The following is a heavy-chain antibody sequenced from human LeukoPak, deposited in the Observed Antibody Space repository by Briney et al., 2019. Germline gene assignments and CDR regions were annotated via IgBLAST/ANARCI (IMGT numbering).Heavy chain of an antibody. J-gene: IGHJ4*02. CDR2: MNPNSGNT. V-gene: IGHV1-8*01. Sequence: ASVRVSCKASGYTFTSYDINWVRQATGQGLEWLGWMNPNSGNTGYAQKFQGRVSMTRNTSISTAYMELSNLRSEDTAVYYCARVAGNCGGDCYRLLYWGQGTLVTVSS. D-gene: IGHD2-21*01. CDR1: GYTFTSYD. CDR3: ARVAGNCGGDCYRLLY.